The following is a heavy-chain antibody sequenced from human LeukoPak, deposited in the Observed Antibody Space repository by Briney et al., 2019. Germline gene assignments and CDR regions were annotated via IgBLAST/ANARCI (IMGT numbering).Heavy chain of an antibody. V-gene: IGHV3-53*01. D-gene: IGHD6-19*01. Sequence: PGGSLRPSCAPSGFTVSSNYMSWVRQAPGKGLEWVSVIYSGGSTYYADSVKGRFTISRDNSKNTLYLQMNSLRAEDTAVYYCARNGTKYSSGYWGQGTLVTVSS. CDR1: GFTVSSNY. CDR3: ARNGTKYSSGY. J-gene: IGHJ4*02. CDR2: IYSGGST.